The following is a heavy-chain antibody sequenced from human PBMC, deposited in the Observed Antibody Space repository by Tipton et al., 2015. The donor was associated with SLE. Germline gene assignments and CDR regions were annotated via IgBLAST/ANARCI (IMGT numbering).Heavy chain of an antibody. Sequence: QSGAEVKEPGESLKISCKGSGYRFSNYWVAWVRQMPGKGLEWMGSIYPGDSENTYSPSFQGRVTVSADKSISSAYLQWSSLKASDTAMYYCAREMEWVPFIDVWGKGTTVTVSS. CDR1: GYRFSNYW. D-gene: IGHD5-24*01. CDR2: IYPGDSEN. V-gene: IGHV5-51*03. J-gene: IGHJ6*03. CDR3: AREMEWVPFIDV.